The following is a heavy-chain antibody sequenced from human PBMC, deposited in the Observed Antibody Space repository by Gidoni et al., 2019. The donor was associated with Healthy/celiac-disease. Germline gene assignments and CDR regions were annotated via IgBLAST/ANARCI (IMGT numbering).Heavy chain of an antibody. CDR3: ALLAGDV. CDR2: ISYDGSNK. V-gene: IGHV3-30-3*01. Sequence: QVQLVESGGGVVQPGRSLRLSCAASGFTFSSYAMHWVRQAPGKGLEWVAVISYDGSNKYYADSVKGRFTISRDNSKNTLYLQMNSLRAEDTAVYYCALLAGDVWGQGTTVTVSS. J-gene: IGHJ6*02. CDR1: GFTFSSYA. D-gene: IGHD2-15*01.